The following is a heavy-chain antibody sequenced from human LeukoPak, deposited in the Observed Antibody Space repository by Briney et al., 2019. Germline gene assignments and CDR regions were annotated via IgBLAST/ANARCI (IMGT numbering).Heavy chain of an antibody. J-gene: IGHJ4*02. CDR1: GGSISSGSYY. Sequence: SQTLSLTCTVSGGSISSGSYYWSWIRQPAGKGLEWIGRIYTSGSTNYNPSLKSRVTISVDTSKNQFSLKLSSVTAADTAVYYCARGRKIAALADYWGQGTLVTVSS. CDR2: IYTSGST. D-gene: IGHD6-6*01. CDR3: ARGRKIAALADY. V-gene: IGHV4-61*02.